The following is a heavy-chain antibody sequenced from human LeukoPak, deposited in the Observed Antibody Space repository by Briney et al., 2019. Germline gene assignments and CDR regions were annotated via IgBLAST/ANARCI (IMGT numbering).Heavy chain of an antibody. Sequence: SETLSLTCAVYGGSFSGYYWSWIRQPPGKGLEWIGEINHSGSTNYNPSLKSRVTISVDTSKNQFSLKLSSVTAADTAVYYRARGREDYSEDNWFDPWGQGTLVTVSS. D-gene: IGHD4-11*01. CDR2: INHSGST. CDR3: ARGREDYSEDNWFDP. V-gene: IGHV4-34*01. J-gene: IGHJ5*02. CDR1: GGSFSGYY.